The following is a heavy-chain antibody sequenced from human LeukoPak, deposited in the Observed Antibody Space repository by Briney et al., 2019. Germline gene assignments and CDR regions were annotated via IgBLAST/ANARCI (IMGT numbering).Heavy chain of an antibody. CDR1: GGSFSGYY. Sequence: SETLSLTCAVYGGSFSGYYWSWIRQPPGKGLEWIGEINHSGSTNYNPSLKSRVTISVDPSKNQFSLKLSSVTAADTAVYYCATGGFMVRGVLDYWGQGTLVTVSS. V-gene: IGHV4-34*01. D-gene: IGHD3-10*01. CDR3: ATGGFMVRGVLDY. J-gene: IGHJ4*02. CDR2: INHSGST.